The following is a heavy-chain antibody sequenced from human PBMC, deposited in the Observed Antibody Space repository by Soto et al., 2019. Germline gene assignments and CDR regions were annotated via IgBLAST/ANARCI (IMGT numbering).Heavy chain of an antibody. CDR1: GFTFISYG. CDR3: AKDVASYYYMDV. Sequence: PGGSLRLSCAASGFTFISYGMHWVRQAPGKGLEWVAVISYDGSNKYYADSVKGRFTISRDNSKNTLYLQMNSLRAEDTAVYYCAKDVASYYYMDVWGKGTTVTVSS. CDR2: ISYDGSNK. J-gene: IGHJ6*03. V-gene: IGHV3-30*18.